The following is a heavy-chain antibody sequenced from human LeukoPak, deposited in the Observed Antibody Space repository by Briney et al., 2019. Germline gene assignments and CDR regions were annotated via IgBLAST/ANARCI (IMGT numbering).Heavy chain of an antibody. V-gene: IGHV3-21*01. J-gene: IGHJ4*02. D-gene: IGHD2-2*01. CDR2: ISSSSSYI. CDR3: ASGLVRGAHDY. CDR1: GFTFSSYS. Sequence: GSLRLSCAASGFTFSSYSMNWVRQAPGKGLEWVSSISSSSSYIYYADSVKGRFTISRDNAKNSLYLQMNSLRAEDTAVYYCASGLVRGAHDYWGQGTLVTVSS.